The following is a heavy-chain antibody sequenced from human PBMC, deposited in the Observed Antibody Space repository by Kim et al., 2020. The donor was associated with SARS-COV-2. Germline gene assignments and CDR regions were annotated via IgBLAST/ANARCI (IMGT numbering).Heavy chain of an antibody. D-gene: IGHD4-17*01. CDR3: AKVNYGDYDAFDI. Sequence: YAGSVKGRFNISRDNSKTTLYLQMSSLRAEDTAVYYCAKVNYGDYDAFDIWGQGTMVTVSS. J-gene: IGHJ3*02. V-gene: IGHV3-23*01.